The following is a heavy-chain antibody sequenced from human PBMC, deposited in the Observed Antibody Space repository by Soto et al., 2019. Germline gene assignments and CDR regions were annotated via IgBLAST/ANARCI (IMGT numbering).Heavy chain of an antibody. CDR3: SSRASDTNGYYRFDP. CDR1: GGSISSSRYY. Sequence: PSETMSLTCTVAGGSISSSRYYWGWIRQHPGKGLEWIGSIYYRESTYYNPSLKSRVTISLDTSKNQFSLTLSAVTAADTSMYYCSSRASDTNGYYRFDPWGQGTLVTVSS. D-gene: IGHD3-22*01. V-gene: IGHV4-39*07. J-gene: IGHJ5*01. CDR2: IYYREST.